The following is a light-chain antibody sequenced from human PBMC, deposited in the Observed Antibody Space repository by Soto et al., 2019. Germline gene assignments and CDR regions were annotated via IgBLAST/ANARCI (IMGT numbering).Light chain of an antibody. CDR3: SSYRSSSVPYV. CDR2: DVT. CDR1: SSDIGGYDY. V-gene: IGLV2-14*03. J-gene: IGLJ1*01. Sequence: SVLTQPASVSGSPGQSITISCTGTSSDIGGYDYVSWYQQHPGKAPKLMIFDVTNRPSGVSSRFSGSKSGNTASLTISGLQPEDQADYYCSSYRSSSVPYVFGTGTKVTVL.